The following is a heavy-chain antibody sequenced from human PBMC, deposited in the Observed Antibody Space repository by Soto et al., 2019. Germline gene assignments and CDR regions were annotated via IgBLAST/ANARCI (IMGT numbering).Heavy chain of an antibody. CDR3: ARDPGLVTYTDYSDYAEGFDP. V-gene: IGHV3-33*01. CDR1: GFTFSSYG. D-gene: IGHD4-17*01. J-gene: IGHJ5*02. Sequence: GGSLRLSCAASGFTFSSYGMHWVRQAPGKGLEWVALIWYDGNNKYYEDSVKGRFTISRDNSKNTLYLQMNSLRAEDTAVYYCARDPGLVTYTDYSDYAEGFDPWGQGTLVTVSS. CDR2: IWYDGNNK.